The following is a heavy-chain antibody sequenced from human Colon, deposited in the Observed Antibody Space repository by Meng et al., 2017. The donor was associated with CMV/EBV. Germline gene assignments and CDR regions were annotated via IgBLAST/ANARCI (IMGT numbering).Heavy chain of an antibody. Sequence: EVQLVGVGGGLVQPGGSLRLSCAASGFTFSSHWMHWVRQAPGKGLVWVSRINSDGSSTSYADSVKGRFTISIDNAKNTLYLQMNSLRVEDTAVYYCARERVSGSYLDDYWGQGTLVTVSS. CDR2: INSDGSST. D-gene: IGHD1-26*01. J-gene: IGHJ4*02. CDR3: ARERVSGSYLDDY. CDR1: GFTFSSHW. V-gene: IGHV3-74*01.